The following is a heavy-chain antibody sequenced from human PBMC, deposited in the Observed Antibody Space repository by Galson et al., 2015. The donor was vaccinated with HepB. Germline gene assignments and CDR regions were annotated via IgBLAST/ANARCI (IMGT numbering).Heavy chain of an antibody. CDR3: SQGGGLKYLRH. Sequence: ETLSLTCTVSGGSISSSSYYWGWIRQPPGKGLEWIGSIYYSGSTYYNPSLKSRVTISVDTSKNQFSLKLSSVTAADTAVYYCSQGGGLKYLRHWGQGTLVTVSS. V-gene: IGHV4-39*01. CDR1: GGSISSSSYY. CDR2: IYYSGST. J-gene: IGHJ1*01. D-gene: IGHD3-10*01.